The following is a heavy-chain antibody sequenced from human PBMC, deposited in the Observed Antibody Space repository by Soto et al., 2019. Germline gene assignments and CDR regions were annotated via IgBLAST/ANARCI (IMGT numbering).Heavy chain of an antibody. J-gene: IGHJ6*02. CDR2: ISYDGSNK. Sequence: GGSLRLSCAASGFTFSSYGMHWVRQAPGKGLEWVAVISYDGSNKYYADSVKGRFTISRDNSKNTLYLQMNSLRAEDTAVYYCANSDSIAVAGYYYYGMDVWGQGTTVTVSS. CDR1: GFTFSSYG. V-gene: IGHV3-30*18. D-gene: IGHD6-19*01. CDR3: ANSDSIAVAGYYYYGMDV.